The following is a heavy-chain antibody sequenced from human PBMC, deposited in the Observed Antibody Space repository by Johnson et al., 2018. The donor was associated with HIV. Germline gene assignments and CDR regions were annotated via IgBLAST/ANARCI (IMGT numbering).Heavy chain of an antibody. Sequence: VYLVESGGGVVQPGRSLRLSCAASGFTFSSYAMSWVRQAPGKGLEWVANIKQDGSEKYYVDSVKGLFTISRDNSKNTLYLQMNSLRSEDTAVYYCARVATFGVVISDGFDIWGQGTMVTVSS. CDR2: IKQDGSEK. CDR3: ARVATFGVVISDGFDI. CDR1: GFTFSSYA. V-gene: IGHV3-7*01. D-gene: IGHD3-3*01. J-gene: IGHJ3*02.